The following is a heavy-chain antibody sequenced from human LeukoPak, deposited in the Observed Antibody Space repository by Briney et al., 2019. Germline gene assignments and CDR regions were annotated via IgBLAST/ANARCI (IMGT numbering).Heavy chain of an antibody. Sequence: GGSLRLSCAASGFTFSSYAMSWVRQAPGKGLEWVSAISGSGGSTYYADSVKGRFTISRDNSKNTLYLQMNSLRAEDTAVYYCTTDPTYYYDSSGYYPSYSDFDYWGQGTLVTVSS. J-gene: IGHJ4*02. CDR2: ISGSGGST. CDR1: GFTFSSYA. CDR3: TTDPTYYYDSSGYYPSYSDFDY. V-gene: IGHV3-23*01. D-gene: IGHD3-22*01.